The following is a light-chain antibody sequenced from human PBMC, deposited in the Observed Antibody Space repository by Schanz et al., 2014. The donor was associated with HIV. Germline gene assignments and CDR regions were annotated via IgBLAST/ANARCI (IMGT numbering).Light chain of an antibody. CDR3: QQYNNWPPWT. CDR1: QSVSSY. V-gene: IGKV3-15*01. CDR2: GAS. Sequence: PGERATLSCRASQSVSSYLAWYQQKPGQAPRLLIYGASTRATGIPARFSGSGSGTEFTLTISSLQSEDFAVYYCQQYNNWPPWTFGQGTKVEVK. J-gene: IGKJ1*01.